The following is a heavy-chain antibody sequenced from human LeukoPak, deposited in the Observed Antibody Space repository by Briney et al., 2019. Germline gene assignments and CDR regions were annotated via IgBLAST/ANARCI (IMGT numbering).Heavy chain of an antibody. CDR1: GCTFTSYD. V-gene: IGHV1-8*01. J-gene: IGHJ4*02. CDR3: ARGLTSDY. Sequence: GASVTVSFKASGCTFTSYDINWVRQAPGQGLEWMGWMNPKSGKTGYAKKFQGRVTITRDTSKNTAYMELSSLRSEDTAVYYCARGLTSDYWGQGTLVTVSS. D-gene: IGHD1-1*01. CDR2: MNPKSGKT.